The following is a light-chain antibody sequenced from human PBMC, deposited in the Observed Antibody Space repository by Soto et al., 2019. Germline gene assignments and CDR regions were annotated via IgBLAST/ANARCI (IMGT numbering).Light chain of an antibody. Sequence: IQMTQSPSSRSASIGDRVTITWRASQTVNTYLHWYQQKPGKAPKLLIYAASNLQSGVPSRFSGSVSGTNVTLSLNSLKTEDCSTYYCQQGYSNPWTFGQGTKVDIK. CDR3: QQGYSNPWT. CDR2: AAS. J-gene: IGKJ1*01. V-gene: IGKV1-39*01. CDR1: QTVNTY.